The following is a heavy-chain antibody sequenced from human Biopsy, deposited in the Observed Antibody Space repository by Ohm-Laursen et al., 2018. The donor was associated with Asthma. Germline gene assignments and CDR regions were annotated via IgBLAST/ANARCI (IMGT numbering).Heavy chain of an antibody. V-gene: IGHV3-33*01. CDR2: IWYDGSDK. CDR3: ARDREYSSGWYQPLFDY. J-gene: IGHJ4*02. Sequence: SLRLSCTASGFTFSSYGMHWVRQAPGKGLEWVAVIWYDGSDKYYADSVKGRFTISRDNSKNTLYLQMNSLRAEDTAVYYCARDREYSSGWYQPLFDYWGQGTLVTVSS. D-gene: IGHD6-19*01. CDR1: GFTFSSYG.